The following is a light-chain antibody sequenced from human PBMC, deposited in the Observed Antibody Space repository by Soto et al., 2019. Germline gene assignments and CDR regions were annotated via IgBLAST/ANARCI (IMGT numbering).Light chain of an antibody. Sequence: EIVLTQSPATLSLSPGERATLSCRASQSVSSYLGWYQQKPGQAPRLLIYDVFNRATGIPARFSGSGSGTDFTLTISSLEPEDFAVYYCQQRGSWPRTFGQGTKVEIK. CDR2: DVF. CDR3: QQRGSWPRT. V-gene: IGKV3-11*01. J-gene: IGKJ1*01. CDR1: QSVSSY.